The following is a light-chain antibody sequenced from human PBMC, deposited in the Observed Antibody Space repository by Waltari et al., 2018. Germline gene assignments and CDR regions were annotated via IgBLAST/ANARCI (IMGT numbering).Light chain of an antibody. CDR1: SDIHVGTYK. Sequence: QAVLTQPPSLSASPGASASLTCTLHSDIHVGTYKIYRYQQRPGSPPQFLVKYKPDSGTQLGSGVPSRFSGSKDTSANAGILLIAGLQSEDEADYYCMILYNNAVVFGGGTKVTVL. CDR2: YKPDSGT. V-gene: IGLV5-45*02. J-gene: IGLJ3*02. CDR3: MILYNNAVV.